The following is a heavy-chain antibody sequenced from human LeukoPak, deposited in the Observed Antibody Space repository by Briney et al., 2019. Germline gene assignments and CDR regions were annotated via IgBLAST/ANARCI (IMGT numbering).Heavy chain of an antibody. CDR2: INNTSGYI. CDR3: SRVVQDVTGADY. D-gene: IGHD2-21*02. J-gene: IGHJ4*02. V-gene: IGHV3-21*05. CDR1: GFTFSNYH. Sequence: GGSLRLSCAASGFTFSNYHMNWVRQAPGKGLEWLSYINNTSGYIQYGESVKGRFTISRDNAKNSLYLQMNSLRAVDTAVYYCSRVVQDVTGADYWGGGDLVIVSS.